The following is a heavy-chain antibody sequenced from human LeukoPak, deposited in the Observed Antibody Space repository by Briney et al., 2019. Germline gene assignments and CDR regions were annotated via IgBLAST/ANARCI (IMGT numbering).Heavy chain of an antibody. V-gene: IGHV3-23*01. J-gene: IGHJ4*02. Sequence: GGSLRLSCAASGFTFTTYAMAWVRQPPGKGLGWVSSLNDVGVDAYYADSVKGRFTISRDNSKNTLYLQMNSLRAEDTAVYFCAKRGVVIRVILVGFHKEAYYFDSWGQGALVTVSS. D-gene: IGHD3-22*01. CDR1: GFTFTTYA. CDR3: AKRGVVIRVILVGFHKEAYYFDS. CDR2: LNDVGVDA.